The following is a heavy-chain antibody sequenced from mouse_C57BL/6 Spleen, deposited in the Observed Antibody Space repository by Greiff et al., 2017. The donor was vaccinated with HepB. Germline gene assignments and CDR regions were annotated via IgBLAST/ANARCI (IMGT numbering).Heavy chain of an antibody. D-gene: IGHD1-3*01. Sequence: VQLQQSGPELVKPGASVKISCKASGYSFTGYYMNWVKQSPEKSLEWIGEINPSTGGTTYNQKFKAKATLTVDKSSSTAYMQLKSLTSEDSAVYYCARSGDNYVWYFDVWGTGTTVTVSS. CDR3: ARSGDNYVWYFDV. CDR1: GYSFTGYY. J-gene: IGHJ1*03. V-gene: IGHV1-42*01. CDR2: INPSTGGT.